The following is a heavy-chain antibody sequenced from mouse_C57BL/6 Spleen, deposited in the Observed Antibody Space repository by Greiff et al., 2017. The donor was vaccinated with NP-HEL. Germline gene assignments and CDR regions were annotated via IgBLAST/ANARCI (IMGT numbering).Heavy chain of an antibody. CDR3: ARGDYYSNYVFAY. Sequence: QVQLQQSGAELVKPGASVKMSCKASGYTFTSYWITWVKQRPGQGLEWIGDIYPGSGSTNYNEKFKSKATLTVDTSSSTAYMQLSSLTSEDSAVYYCARGDYYSNYVFAYWGQGTLVTVSA. CDR1: GYTFTSYW. CDR2: IYPGSGST. J-gene: IGHJ3*01. D-gene: IGHD2-5*01. V-gene: IGHV1-55*01.